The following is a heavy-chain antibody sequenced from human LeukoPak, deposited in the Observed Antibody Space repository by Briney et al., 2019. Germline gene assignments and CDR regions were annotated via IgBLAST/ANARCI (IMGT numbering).Heavy chain of an antibody. Sequence: SETLSLTCTVSSGSISSYYWSWLRQSPGMGLEWIAYIHTNGNTNYNPSLKSRVTISLDTSKNQFSLKLSSVTAADTAVYYCARGRQEISMILVVMTGVSYLLDVWGKGTTVTVSP. D-gene: IGHD3-22*01. CDR2: IHTNGNT. J-gene: IGHJ6*04. CDR1: SGSISSYY. CDR3: ARGRQEISMILVVMTGVSYLLDV. V-gene: IGHV4-4*09.